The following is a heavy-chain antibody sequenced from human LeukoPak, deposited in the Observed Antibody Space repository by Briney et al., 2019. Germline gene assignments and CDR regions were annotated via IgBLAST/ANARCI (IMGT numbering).Heavy chain of an antibody. CDR3: ARDLISNLYGLHVFDI. CDR1: GFTFSSYS. CDR2: ISSSSSYI. Sequence: GGSLRLSCAGSGFTFSSYSMHWVRQAPGKGLEWVSSISSSSSYIYYADSMKGRFTISRDNAKNSLYLQMNSLRAEDTAVYYCARDLISNLYGLHVFDIWGQGTMVTASS. D-gene: IGHD6-13*01. J-gene: IGHJ3*02. V-gene: IGHV3-21*01.